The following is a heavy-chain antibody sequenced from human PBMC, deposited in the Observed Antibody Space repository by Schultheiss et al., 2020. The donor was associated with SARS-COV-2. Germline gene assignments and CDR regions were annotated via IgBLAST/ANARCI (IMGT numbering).Heavy chain of an antibody. CDR3: ARMLGYCSTTSCLTRFDP. V-gene: IGHV4-59*01. CDR2: IYYSGST. D-gene: IGHD2-2*01. Sequence: SETLSLTCTVSGGSISSYYWSWIRQSPGKGLEWIGYIYYSGSTNYNPPLKSRVTISVDTSKNQFSLKVSSVTAADTAVYYCARMLGYCSTTSCLTRFDPWGQGTLVTVSS. J-gene: IGHJ5*02. CDR1: GGSISSYY.